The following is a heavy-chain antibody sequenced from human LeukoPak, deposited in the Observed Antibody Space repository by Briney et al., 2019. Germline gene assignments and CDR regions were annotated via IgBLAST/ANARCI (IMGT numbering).Heavy chain of an antibody. D-gene: IGHD4-23*01. V-gene: IGHV3-21*04. J-gene: IGHJ3*02. CDR3: AKARYGGIRDAFDI. CDR1: GFTFSSYS. Sequence: PGGSLRLSCAASGFTFSSYSMNWVRQAPGKGLEWVSSISSSSSYIYSADSVKGRFTISRDNAKNSLYLQMNSLRAEDTAVYYCAKARYGGIRDAFDIWGQGTMVTVSS. CDR2: ISSSSSYI.